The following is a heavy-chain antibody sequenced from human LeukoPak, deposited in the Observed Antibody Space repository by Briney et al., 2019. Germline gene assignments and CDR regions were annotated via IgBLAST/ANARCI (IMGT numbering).Heavy chain of an antibody. CDR1: GFTFSSYA. J-gene: IGHJ4*02. CDR2: ISGSGGST. Sequence: GGSLRHSCAASGFTFSSYAMSWVRQAPGKGLEWVSAISGSGGSTNYADSVKGRFTISRDNSKNTLYLQMNSLRAEDTAVYYCAKDLSGGYTFDCWGQGTLVTVSS. D-gene: IGHD1-26*01. CDR3: AKDLSGGYTFDC. V-gene: IGHV3-23*01.